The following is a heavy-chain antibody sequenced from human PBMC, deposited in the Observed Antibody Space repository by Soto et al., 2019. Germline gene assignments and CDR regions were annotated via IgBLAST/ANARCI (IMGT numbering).Heavy chain of an antibody. CDR1: VGSISSGGYS. Sequence: KPSETLSLTCPVSVGSISSGGYSWSWILQPPGKGLEWIGYIYHSGSTYYNPSLKSRVTISVDRSKNQFSLELSSVTAADTAVYYCARGPSSSWFDPWGQGTLVTVSS. CDR3: ARGPSSSWFDP. CDR2: IYHSGST. V-gene: IGHV4-30-2*01. J-gene: IGHJ5*02.